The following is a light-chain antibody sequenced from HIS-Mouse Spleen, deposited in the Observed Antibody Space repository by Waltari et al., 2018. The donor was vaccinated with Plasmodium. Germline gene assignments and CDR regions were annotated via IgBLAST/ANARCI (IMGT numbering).Light chain of an antibody. CDR2: QDS. V-gene: IGLV3-1*01. CDR3: QAWDSSTVV. Sequence: SYELTQPPSVSVSPGQTASITCSGEKLGGDSVCGYQQKPGQSPGLGVYQDSKRPAGIPGRFSGANSGNTATLTISGTQAMDEADYYCQAWDSSTVVFGGGTKLTVL. CDR1: KLGGDS. J-gene: IGLJ2*01.